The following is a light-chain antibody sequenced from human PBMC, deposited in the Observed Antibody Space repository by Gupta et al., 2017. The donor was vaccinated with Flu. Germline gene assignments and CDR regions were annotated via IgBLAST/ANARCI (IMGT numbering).Light chain of an antibody. CDR1: SRDVGDYNY. V-gene: IGLV2-11*01. CDR2: DVN. CDR3: CSYTGSYTYV. Sequence: QSALTQPRSVSGSPGQSVTISCTGTSRDVGDYNYVSWYQHHPGKAPKLIIYDVNKCPSGVPARFSGSKSGNTASLTISGLQADDEADYFCCSYTGSYTYVFGTGTKVSVL. J-gene: IGLJ1*01.